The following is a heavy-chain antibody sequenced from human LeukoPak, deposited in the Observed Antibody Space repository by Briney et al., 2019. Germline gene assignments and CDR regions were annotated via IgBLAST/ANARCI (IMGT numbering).Heavy chain of an antibody. J-gene: IGHJ4*02. Sequence: ASVKVSCKASGYPFINYHMHWVRQAPGQGLEWLGIINPRDDYKNYAQKFQGRITITRDASTSTVYMDLSSLTSDDTAVYYCARDGGSYSADYWGRGTLVTVSS. D-gene: IGHD1-26*01. V-gene: IGHV1-46*01. CDR1: GYPFINYH. CDR3: ARDGGSYSADY. CDR2: INPRDDYK.